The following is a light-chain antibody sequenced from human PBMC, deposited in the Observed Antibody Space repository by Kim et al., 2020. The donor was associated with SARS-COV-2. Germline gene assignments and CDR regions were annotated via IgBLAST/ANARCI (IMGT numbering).Light chain of an antibody. J-gene: IGLJ3*02. CDR3: QSYDSSNHGV. Sequence: NFMLTQPHSVSESPGKTVTISCTRSSGSIASNYVQWYQQRPGSSPPTVIYEDNQRPSGVPDRFSGSIDSSSNSASLTISGLKTEDEADYYCQSYDSSNHGVFGGGTKLTVL. CDR1: SGSIASNY. V-gene: IGLV6-57*01. CDR2: EDN.